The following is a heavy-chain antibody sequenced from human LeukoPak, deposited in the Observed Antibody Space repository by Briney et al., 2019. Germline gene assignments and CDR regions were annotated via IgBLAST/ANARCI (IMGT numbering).Heavy chain of an antibody. D-gene: IGHD3-3*01. V-gene: IGHV3-21*01. CDR2: ISSSSSYI. Sequence: GGSLRLSCAASGFTFSSYSMNWVRQAPGKGLEWVSSISSSSSYIYYADSVKGRFTISRDNAKNSLYLQMNSLRAEDTAVYYCARVDDFWSGETYYFDYWGQGTLVTVSS. CDR1: GFTFSSYS. J-gene: IGHJ4*02. CDR3: ARVDDFWSGETYYFDY.